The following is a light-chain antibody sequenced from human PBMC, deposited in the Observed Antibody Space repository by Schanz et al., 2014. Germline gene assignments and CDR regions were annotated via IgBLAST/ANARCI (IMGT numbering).Light chain of an antibody. CDR1: SCSVSTTYN. CDR2: RKN. V-gene: IGLV8-61*01. CDR3: VLLMGSGLWV. Sequence: QTVVTQEPSFSVSPGGTVTLTCGLSSCSVSTTYNPNWYQLNPRQATRTRIYRKNTRPSGVPDRFSGTILGNKAARTITGAKAEDESDYYCVLLMGSGLWVFGGGTKLTVL. J-gene: IGLJ3*02.